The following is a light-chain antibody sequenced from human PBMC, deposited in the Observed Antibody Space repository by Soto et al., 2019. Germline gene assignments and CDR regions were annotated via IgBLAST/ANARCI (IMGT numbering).Light chain of an antibody. V-gene: IGLV1-40*01. CDR2: SNN. CDR1: SSNIGGTNY. CDR3: QSYDPTLRTSL. J-gene: IGLJ2*01. Sequence: QSVLTQPPSASGTPGQRVFISCSGSSSNIGGTNYAYWYQQLPGTAPKLLIHSNNNRPSGVPDRFSGSKSGTSASLAIAGLQADDEADYYCQSYDPTLRTSLFGGGTKLTVL.